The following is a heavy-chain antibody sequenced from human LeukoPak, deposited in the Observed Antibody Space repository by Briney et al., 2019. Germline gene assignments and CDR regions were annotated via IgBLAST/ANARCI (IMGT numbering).Heavy chain of an antibody. CDR2: IGTYSGYI. CDR1: GFTFSTYP. J-gene: IGHJ6*02. Sequence: GAPRPPRGALGFTFSTYPLKRVRQAPGEGLEWVSAIGTYSGYIFYAGSVKGRFTISRDNAKNSLYLQMNSLRAEDTAVYYCARDRSGSYILDVWGQGTTVTISS. V-gene: IGHV3-21*01. CDR3: ARDRSGSYILDV.